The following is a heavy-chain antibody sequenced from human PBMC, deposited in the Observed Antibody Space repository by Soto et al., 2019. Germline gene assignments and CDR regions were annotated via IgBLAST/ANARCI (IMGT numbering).Heavy chain of an antibody. Sequence: QIQLVQSGGEVKKPRASVKVSCKASAYTFTSYGISWVRQAPGQGLEWVGWISAYNGNSNYAQKYQGRVTMTTDTSTSTAYMELSSLRSDDTAVYYCARIADCSTTSCSFPSRFHVRGYYYYYGLDVWGQGTTVTVSS. CDR1: AYTFTSYG. CDR3: ARIADCSTTSCSFPSRFHVRGYYYYYGLDV. D-gene: IGHD2-2*01. V-gene: IGHV1-18*01. J-gene: IGHJ6*02. CDR2: ISAYNGNS.